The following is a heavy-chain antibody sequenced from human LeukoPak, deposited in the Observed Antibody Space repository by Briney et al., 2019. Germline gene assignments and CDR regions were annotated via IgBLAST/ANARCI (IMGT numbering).Heavy chain of an antibody. V-gene: IGHV1-69*13. CDR3: AIESRITIFGVVTPDYEYGMDV. J-gene: IGHJ6*02. D-gene: IGHD3-3*01. CDR1: GGTFSSYA. CDR2: IIPIFGTA. Sequence: SVKVSCKASGGTFSSYAISWVRQAPGQGLEWMGGIIPIFGTANYAQTFKGRVTITADESTSTAYLQLSSLRSDETAVYYCAIESRITIFGVVTPDYEYGMDVWGQGTTVIVSS.